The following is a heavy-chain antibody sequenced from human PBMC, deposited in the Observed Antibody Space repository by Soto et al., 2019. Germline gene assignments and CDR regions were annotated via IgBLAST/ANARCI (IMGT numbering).Heavy chain of an antibody. J-gene: IGHJ4*02. D-gene: IGHD2-8*01. CDR2: IYPGDSDT. CDR1: GYSFTSYW. Sequence: PGESLKISCKGSGYSFTSYWIGWVRQMPGKGLEWMGVIYPGDSDTRYSPSFQGQVTISADKSISTAYLQWSSLKASDTAMYYCAILSLSMVSECSFHYWGQGTLVTVSA. V-gene: IGHV5-51*01. CDR3: AILSLSMVSECSFHY.